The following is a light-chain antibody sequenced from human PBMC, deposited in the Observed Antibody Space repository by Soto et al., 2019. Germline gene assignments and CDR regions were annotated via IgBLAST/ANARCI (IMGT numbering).Light chain of an antibody. CDR3: QQYDTYPAT. CDR2: KAS. J-gene: IGKJ1*01. V-gene: IGKV1-5*03. Sequence: DIQMTQSPSTLSASVGDRVTITCRASQSISGRLAWFQQKPGKAPKVVIYKASSLEFGVPSRFSGSGSGTEFTLTINSLEPEDFATYYCQQYDTYPATFGQGTKVEIK. CDR1: QSISGR.